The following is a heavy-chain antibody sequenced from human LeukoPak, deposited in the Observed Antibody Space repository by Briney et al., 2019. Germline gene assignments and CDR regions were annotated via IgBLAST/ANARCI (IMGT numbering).Heavy chain of an antibody. CDR1: GDSLSSNRAA. CDR3: AGAGYSSGRIQH. Sequence: SQTLSLTCAISGDSLSSNRAAWYWIRQSPSRGLEWLGRTYYRSKWYTDYAVSLKSRITIDSDTSKNQLSLQLTSVAPEDTAVYYCAGAGYSSGRIQHWGQGTLVTISS. D-gene: IGHD6-19*01. J-gene: IGHJ1*01. CDR2: TYYRSKWYT. V-gene: IGHV6-1*01.